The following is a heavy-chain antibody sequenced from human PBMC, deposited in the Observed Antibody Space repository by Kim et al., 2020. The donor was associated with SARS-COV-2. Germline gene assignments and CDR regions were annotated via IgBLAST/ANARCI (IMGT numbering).Heavy chain of an antibody. Sequence: GGSLRLSCAASGFPFTNYWIHWVRQIPGKGPVWVSSVGGDGGSRYYADSVKGRFTTSRDNANNMVYLQMNSLRVDDTAIYYVTSIFEYWGQGALVTVSS. CDR1: GFPFTNYW. CDR2: VGGDGGSR. CDR3: TSIFEY. V-gene: IGHV3-74*01. J-gene: IGHJ4*02. D-gene: IGHD2-21*02.